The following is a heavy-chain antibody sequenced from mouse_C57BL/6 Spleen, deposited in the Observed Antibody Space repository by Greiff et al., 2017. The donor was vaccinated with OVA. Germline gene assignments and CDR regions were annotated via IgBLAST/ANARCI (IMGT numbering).Heavy chain of an antibody. CDR3: ARVGDEAMDY. V-gene: IGHV1-54*01. J-gene: IGHJ4*01. Sequence: QVHVKQSGAELVRPGTSVKVSCKASGYAFTNYLIEWVKQRPGQGLEWIGVINPGSGGTNYNEKFKGKATLTADKSSSTAYMQLSSLTSVDSAVYFCARVGDEAMDYWGQGTSVTVSS. CDR1: GYAFTNYL. CDR2: INPGSGGT.